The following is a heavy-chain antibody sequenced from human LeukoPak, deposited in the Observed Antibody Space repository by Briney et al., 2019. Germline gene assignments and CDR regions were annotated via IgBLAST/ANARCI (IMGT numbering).Heavy chain of an antibody. CDR1: GGSISSYY. Sequence: SETLSLTCTVSGGSISSYYWSWIRQPPGKGLEWIGYIYYSGSTNYNPSLKSRVTISVDTSKNQFSLKLSSVTAADTAVYYRARLRYYDSPPADYWGQGTLVTVSS. V-gene: IGHV4-59*08. D-gene: IGHD3-22*01. J-gene: IGHJ4*02. CDR2: IYYSGST. CDR3: ARLRYYDSPPADY.